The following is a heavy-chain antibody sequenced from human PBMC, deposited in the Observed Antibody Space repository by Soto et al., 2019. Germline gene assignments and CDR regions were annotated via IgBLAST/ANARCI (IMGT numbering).Heavy chain of an antibody. V-gene: IGHV3-49*03. Sequence: GGSLRLSCTASGFTFGDYAMSWFRQAPGKGLEWVGFIRSKAYGGTTEYAASVKGRFTISRDDSKSIAYLQMNSLKTEDTAVYYCTRDWNYQLDTYYYGMDVWGQGTTVTVSS. CDR2: IRSKAYGGTT. D-gene: IGHD1-7*01. CDR1: GFTFGDYA. J-gene: IGHJ6*02. CDR3: TRDWNYQLDTYYYGMDV.